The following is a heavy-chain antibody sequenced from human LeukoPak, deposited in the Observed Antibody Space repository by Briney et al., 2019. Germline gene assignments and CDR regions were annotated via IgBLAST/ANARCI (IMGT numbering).Heavy chain of an antibody. Sequence: SVKVSCKASGGTFSSYAIIWVRQAPGQGLEWMGGIIPIFGTANYAQKFQGRVTITTDESTSTAYMELSSLRSEDTAVYYCARDYYGGYGLLDYWGQGTLVTVSS. CDR3: ARDYYGGYGLLDY. V-gene: IGHV1-69*05. J-gene: IGHJ4*02. D-gene: IGHD4-17*01. CDR1: GGTFSSYA. CDR2: IIPIFGTA.